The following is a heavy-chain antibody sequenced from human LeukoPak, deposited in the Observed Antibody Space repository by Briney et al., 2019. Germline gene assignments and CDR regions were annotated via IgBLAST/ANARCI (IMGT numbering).Heavy chain of an antibody. Sequence: GGSLRLSCAASGFTFSSYGMHWVRQAPGKGLEWVAVISYDGSNKYYADSVKGRFTISRDNSKNTLYLQMNSLRAEDTAVYYCAKASSGSYYWGQGTLVTVSS. CDR2: ISYDGSNK. CDR3: AKASSGSYY. D-gene: IGHD1-26*01. CDR1: GFTFSSYG. J-gene: IGHJ4*02. V-gene: IGHV3-30*18.